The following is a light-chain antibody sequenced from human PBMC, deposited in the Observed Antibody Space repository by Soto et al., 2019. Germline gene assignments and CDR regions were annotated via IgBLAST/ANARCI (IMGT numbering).Light chain of an antibody. CDR1: QSVSSSY. CDR2: GAS. V-gene: IGKV3-20*01. Sequence: EIVLTQSPGTLSLSPGERATLSCRASQSVSSSYLAWYQQKPGQAPRLLIYGASSRATGIPDRFRGSGSGTHFTLTISRLEPEDFAVYYCQQYGSSPPLTFGGGTKVEIK. CDR3: QQYGSSPPLT. J-gene: IGKJ4*01.